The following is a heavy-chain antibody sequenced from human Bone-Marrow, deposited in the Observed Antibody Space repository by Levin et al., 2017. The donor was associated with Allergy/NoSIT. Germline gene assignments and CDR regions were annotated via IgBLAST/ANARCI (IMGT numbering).Heavy chain of an antibody. CDR3: TRAGSSNWDAYFDY. V-gene: IGHV3-74*01. D-gene: IGHD1-20*01. CDR2: INSDGSST. Sequence: GGSLRLSCAASGFTFSNYWMHWVRQAPRKGLLWVSRINSDGSSTSYADSVKGRFTISRDNAKNTLYLQVNSLRAEDTAVYYCTRAGSSNWDAYFDYWGQGTLVTVSS. J-gene: IGHJ4*02. CDR1: GFTFSNYW.